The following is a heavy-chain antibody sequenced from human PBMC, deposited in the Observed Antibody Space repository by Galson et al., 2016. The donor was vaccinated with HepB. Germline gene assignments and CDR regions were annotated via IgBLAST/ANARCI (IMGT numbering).Heavy chain of an antibody. CDR1: GFSFSDYW. Sequence: SLRLSCAASGFSFSDYWMIWVRQAPEKGLEWVSSVGGSDGGKDYADSVKGRFTISGDNSKNTFYLQMKSLRAEDTAIYYCAKRRGWGYAMDVWGQGTTVIVSS. CDR2: VGGSDGGK. J-gene: IGHJ6*02. D-gene: IGHD2-15*01. V-gene: IGHV3-23*01. CDR3: AKRRGWGYAMDV.